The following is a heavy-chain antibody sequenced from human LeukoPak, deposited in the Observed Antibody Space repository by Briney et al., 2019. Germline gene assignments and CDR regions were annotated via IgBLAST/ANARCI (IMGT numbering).Heavy chain of an antibody. V-gene: IGHV3-48*03. CDR3: VRGPGVSAVTTMY. J-gene: IGHJ4*02. D-gene: IGHD4-17*01. CDR2: ISSSGSSI. Sequence: PGGSLRLSCAASGFTFSSYEMNWVRQAPGKGLEWVSYISSSGSSIYYADSVKGRFTISRDNANKLLYLQMNSLSAEDTAVYYCVRGPGVSAVTTMYWGQGTLVTVSS. CDR1: GFTFSSYE.